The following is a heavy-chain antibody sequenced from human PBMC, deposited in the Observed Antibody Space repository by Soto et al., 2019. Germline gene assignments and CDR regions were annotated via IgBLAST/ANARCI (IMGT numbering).Heavy chain of an antibody. Sequence: PGGSLRLSCAASGFSFNFFAMSWVRQAPGKGLEWVSGISGSGDRTHYVYSVKGRFTISRDNVKNTLYLQMNSLRAEDTALYYCAKASTYEYVWGSFRYFFDHWGQGALVTVSS. CDR2: ISGSGDRT. J-gene: IGHJ4*02. D-gene: IGHD3-16*02. CDR3: AKASTYEYVWGSFRYFFDH. CDR1: GFSFNFFA. V-gene: IGHV3-23*01.